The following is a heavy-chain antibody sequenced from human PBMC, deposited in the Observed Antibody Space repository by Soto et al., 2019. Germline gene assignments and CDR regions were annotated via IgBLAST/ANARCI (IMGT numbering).Heavy chain of an antibody. CDR2: INHSGST. D-gene: IGHD5-18*01. V-gene: IGHV4-34*01. CDR3: ASPGYSYGYFDY. J-gene: IGHJ4*02. CDR1: GGSFSGYY. Sequence: QVQLQQWGAGLLKPSETLSLTCAVYGGSFSGYYWSWIRQPPGKGLEWIGEINHSGSTNYNPSLKSRVTISVDTSKNQFSLNLRSVTAADTAVYYCASPGYSYGYFDYWGQGTLVTVSS.